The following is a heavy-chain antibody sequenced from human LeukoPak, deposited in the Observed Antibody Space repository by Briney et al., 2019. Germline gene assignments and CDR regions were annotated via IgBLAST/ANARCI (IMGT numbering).Heavy chain of an antibody. CDR2: ITSSVGHI. CDR3: AIDGESSGWHGFYY. V-gene: IGHV3-21*04. CDR1: GFTFSTYS. D-gene: IGHD6-19*01. J-gene: IGHJ4*02. Sequence: GGSLRLSCAASGFTFSTYSMNWVRQAPGQGLEWVASITSSVGHINYAHSLKGRITITRDNPKSSMYLQMNSLRAEDTAVYYCAIDGESSGWHGFYYWGQGTLVTVSS.